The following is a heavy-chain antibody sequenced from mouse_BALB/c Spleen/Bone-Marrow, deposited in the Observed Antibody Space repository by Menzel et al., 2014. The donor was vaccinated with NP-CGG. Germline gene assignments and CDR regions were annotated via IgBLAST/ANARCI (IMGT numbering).Heavy chain of an antibody. Sequence: EVKLLESGAELVKPGASVKLSCTASGFNIKDAYMHWMKQRPEQGLEWIGRIAPGNGNTQYDPKFQGKATITADTSSNTAYLHLMSLTSVDTGVYYCVRSPGEMDYWGQGTLVTVSA. V-gene: IGHV14-3*02. J-gene: IGHJ3*01. CDR1: GFNIKDAY. CDR2: IAPGNGNT. CDR3: VRSPGEMDY.